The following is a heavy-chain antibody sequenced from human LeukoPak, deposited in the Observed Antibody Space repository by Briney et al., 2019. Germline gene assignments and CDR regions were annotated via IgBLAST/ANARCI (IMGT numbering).Heavy chain of an antibody. D-gene: IGHD2/OR15-2a*01. J-gene: IGHJ4*02. Sequence: GGSLRLSCAASGFTFSNYAMSWVPQAPGKGLEWVSGLSGSGGSTYYADSVKGRFTISRDNFKNTLYLQMNSLRAEDTAVYYCAKGGGGDFPFDYWGQGTLVTVSS. CDR3: AKGGGGDFPFDY. CDR1: GFTFSNYA. CDR2: LSGSGGST. V-gene: IGHV3-23*01.